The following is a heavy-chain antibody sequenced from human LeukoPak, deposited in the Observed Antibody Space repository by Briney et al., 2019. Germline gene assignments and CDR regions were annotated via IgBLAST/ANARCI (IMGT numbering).Heavy chain of an antibody. CDR1: GGSISSYY. D-gene: IGHD4-17*01. CDR3: ARDDYGDYVAFDI. Sequence: SETLSLTCTVSGGSISSYYWSWIRQPPGKGLEWIGYIYYSGSTNYNPSLKSRVTISVDTSKNQFSLKLSSVTAADTAVYYCARDDYGDYVAFDIWGQGTMVTVSS. CDR2: IYYSGST. V-gene: IGHV4-59*12. J-gene: IGHJ3*02.